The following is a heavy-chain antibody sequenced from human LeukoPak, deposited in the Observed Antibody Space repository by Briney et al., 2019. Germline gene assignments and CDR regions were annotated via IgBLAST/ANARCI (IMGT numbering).Heavy chain of an antibody. Sequence: SETLSLTCTVSGGSISSGGSYWSWIRQHPGKGLEWIGYIYYSGSTYYNPSLKSRVTISVDTSKNQLSLKLNSVTAADTAVYYCARATMTGAEYFQPWGQGTLVTVSS. CDR1: GGSISSGGSY. CDR2: IYYSGST. D-gene: IGHD3-22*01. CDR3: ARATMTGAEYFQP. J-gene: IGHJ1*01. V-gene: IGHV4-31*03.